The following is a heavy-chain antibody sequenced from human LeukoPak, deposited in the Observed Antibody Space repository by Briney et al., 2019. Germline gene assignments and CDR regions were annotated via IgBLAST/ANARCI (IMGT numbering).Heavy chain of an antibody. CDR1: GGSFSGYY. V-gene: IGHV4-59*01. D-gene: IGHD3-22*01. Sequence: SETLSLTCAVYGGSFSGYYWSWIRQPPGKELEWIGYIFYSGSTNYNPSLKSRVTISIDTSKNQFSLRLSSVTAADTAVYFCARSYYHSTDNPYYFDYWGQGTLATVSS. J-gene: IGHJ4*02. CDR2: IFYSGST. CDR3: ARSYYHSTDNPYYFDY.